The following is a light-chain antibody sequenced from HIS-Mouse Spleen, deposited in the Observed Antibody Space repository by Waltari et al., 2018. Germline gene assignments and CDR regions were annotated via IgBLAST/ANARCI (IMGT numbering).Light chain of an antibody. J-gene: IGLJ2*01. CDR2: DVS. CDR3: SSYTSSSTLV. Sequence: QSALTQPASVSGSPGQSITISCPGTSSDVGGYNYVSWYQQHPGKAPKLMIYDVSNRHSGVSNRFSGAKSGNTASLTISGLQAEDEADYYCSSYTSSSTLVFGGGTKLTVL. CDR1: SSDVGGYNY. V-gene: IGLV2-14*03.